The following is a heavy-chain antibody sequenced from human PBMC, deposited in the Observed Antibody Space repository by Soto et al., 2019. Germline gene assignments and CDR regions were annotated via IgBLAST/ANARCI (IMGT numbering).Heavy chain of an antibody. D-gene: IGHD3-10*01. CDR1: GFSVRSSQ. J-gene: IGHJ5*02. V-gene: IGHV3-53*01. CDR2: IFSDGTT. CDR3: ARVGPYDSQSYMFRYDRFDP. Sequence: EVQLVESGGGLIQPGGSLRLSCAASGFSVRSSQMSWVRQAPGKGLEWVSIIFSDGTTHYGVSVKGRFTISRDSARNNVYLQMNGLRVDDTAVYYCARVGPYDSQSYMFRYDRFDPWGQGTQVTVSS.